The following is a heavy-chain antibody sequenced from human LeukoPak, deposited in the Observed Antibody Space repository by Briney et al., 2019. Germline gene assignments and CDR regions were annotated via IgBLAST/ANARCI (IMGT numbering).Heavy chain of an antibody. CDR2: FNPEDGET. J-gene: IGHJ4*02. D-gene: IGHD4-17*01. Sequence: ASVKVSCKVSGYTPSELSLHWVRQAPGKGLEWMGGFNPEDGETIYAQKIQGRVTMTEDTSTDTAYMELSSLRSEDTAVYYCATNDYGDDYWGQGTLVTVSS. CDR1: GYTPSELS. V-gene: IGHV1-24*01. CDR3: ATNDYGDDY.